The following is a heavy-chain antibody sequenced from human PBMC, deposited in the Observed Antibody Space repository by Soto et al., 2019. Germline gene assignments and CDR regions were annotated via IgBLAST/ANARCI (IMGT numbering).Heavy chain of an antibody. J-gene: IGHJ4*02. D-gene: IGHD6-19*01. CDR2: ISSSSSTI. CDR3: ARDINTYSSGWYDFDY. Sequence: GGSLRLSCAASGFTFSSYSMNWVRQAPGKGLEWVSYISSSSSTIYYADSVKGRFTISRDNAKNSLYLQMNSLRDEDTAVYYCARDINTYSSGWYDFDYWGQGTLVTVSS. V-gene: IGHV3-48*02. CDR1: GFTFSSYS.